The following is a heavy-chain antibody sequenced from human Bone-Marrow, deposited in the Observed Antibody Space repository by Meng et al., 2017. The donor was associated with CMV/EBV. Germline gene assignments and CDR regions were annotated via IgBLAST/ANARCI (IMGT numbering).Heavy chain of an antibody. Sequence: GESLKISCAASGFTFSSYAMHWVRQAPGKGLEYVSAISSNGGSTYYADSVKGRFTISRDNSKNTLYLQMGSLRAEDMAVYYCASSGSSLSRGGMDVWGQGTTVTFYS. V-gene: IGHV3-64*02. D-gene: IGHD1-26*01. J-gene: IGHJ6*02. CDR2: ISSNGGST. CDR3: ASSGSSLSRGGMDV. CDR1: GFTFSSYA.